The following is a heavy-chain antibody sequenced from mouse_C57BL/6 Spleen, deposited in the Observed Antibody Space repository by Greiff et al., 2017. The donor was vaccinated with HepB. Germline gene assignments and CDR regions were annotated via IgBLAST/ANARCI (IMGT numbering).Heavy chain of an antibody. D-gene: IGHD1-1*01. J-gene: IGHJ1*03. CDR2: IDPEDGET. CDR1: GFNIKDYY. CDR3: ARGGTTVVAHWYFDV. V-gene: IGHV14-2*01. Sequence: VHVKQSGAELVKPGASVKLSCTASGFNIKDYYMHWVKQRTEQGLEWIGRIDPEDGETKYAPKFQGKATITADTSSNTAYLQLSSLTSEDTAVYYCARGGTTVVAHWYFDVWGTGTTVTVSS.